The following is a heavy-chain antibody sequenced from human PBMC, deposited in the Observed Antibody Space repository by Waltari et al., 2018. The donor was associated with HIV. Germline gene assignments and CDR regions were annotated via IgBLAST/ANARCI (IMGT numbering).Heavy chain of an antibody. CDR2: IYYSGST. J-gene: IGHJ6*02. Sequence: QLQLQESGPGLVKPSETLSLTCTVSGGSISSSSYYWGWLRQPPGKGLEWIGGIYYSGSTYYTPSLKSRVTISVDTSKNQFSRKLSSVTAADTAVYYCASFSDYGDYYYYGMDVWGQGTTVTVSS. CDR1: GGSISSSSYY. CDR3: ASFSDYGDYYYYGMDV. D-gene: IGHD4-17*01. V-gene: IGHV4-39*07.